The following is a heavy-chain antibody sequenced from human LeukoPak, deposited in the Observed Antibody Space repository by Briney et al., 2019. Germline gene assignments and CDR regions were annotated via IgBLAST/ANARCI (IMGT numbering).Heavy chain of an antibody. J-gene: IGHJ4*02. Sequence: SVKVSCKASGGTFSSYAISWVRQAPGQGLEWMGRIIPIFGTANYAQEFQGRVTITTDESTSTAYMELSSLRSEDTAVYYCARDQGDYGDFSFTRSAAYYFDYWGQGTLVTVSS. CDR3: ARDQGDYGDFSFTRSAAYYFDY. V-gene: IGHV1-69*05. D-gene: IGHD4-17*01. CDR1: GGTFSSYA. CDR2: IIPIFGTA.